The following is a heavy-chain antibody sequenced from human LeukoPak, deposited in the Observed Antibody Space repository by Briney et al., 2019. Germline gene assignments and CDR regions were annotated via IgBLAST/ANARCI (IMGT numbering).Heavy chain of an antibody. CDR3: ARDMGNAFDI. V-gene: IGHV3-33*01. CDR1: GFTFSNYG. Sequence: GGSLRLSCAASGFTFSNYGMHWVRQAPGKGLEWVAVIWYDGSDKYYADSVKGRFTISRDNAKDTLYLQMRSLRAEDTAVYYCARDMGNAFDIWGQGTMVTVSS. CDR2: IWYDGSDK. J-gene: IGHJ3*02. D-gene: IGHD7-27*01.